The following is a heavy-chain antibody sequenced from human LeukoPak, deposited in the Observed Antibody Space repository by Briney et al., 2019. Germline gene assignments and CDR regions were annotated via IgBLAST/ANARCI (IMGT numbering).Heavy chain of an antibody. CDR2: IIPIFGTA. J-gene: IGHJ3*02. V-gene: IGHV1-69*13. CDR3: ARADIVVVPAAQVGAFDI. D-gene: IGHD2-2*01. Sequence: ASVKVSCKASGGTFSSYAISWVRQAPGQGLEWMGGIIPIFGTANYAQKFQGRVTITADESTSTAYMELSSLRSEDTAVYYCARADIVVVPAAQVGAFDIWGQGTMVTVSS. CDR1: GGTFSSYA.